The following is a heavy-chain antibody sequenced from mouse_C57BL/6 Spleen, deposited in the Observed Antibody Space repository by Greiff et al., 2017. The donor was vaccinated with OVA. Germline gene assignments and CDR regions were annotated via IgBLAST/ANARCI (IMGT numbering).Heavy chain of an antibody. CDR1: GYTFTDYY. V-gene: IGHV1-22*01. Sequence: EVQLQQPGPELVKPGASVKMSCKASGYTFTDYYMHWVKQRHGKSLEWIGYINPYNGCTSYNQKFKGKATLTVNKSSSTAYMELRSLTSEDSAVYYSARDDYGEYWGQGTTLTVSS. CDR2: INPYNGCT. J-gene: IGHJ2*01. CDR3: ARDDYGEY. D-gene: IGHD2-4*01.